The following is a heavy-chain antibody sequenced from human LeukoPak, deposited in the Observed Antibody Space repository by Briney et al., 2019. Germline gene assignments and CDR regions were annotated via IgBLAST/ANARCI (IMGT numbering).Heavy chain of an antibody. Sequence: GGSLRLSCAASRLTFNNYSMHWVRQAPGKGLEWVAGMSNEGSHEYYADSVKGRFSITRDNFKNTLYLQMNRLRGEDTALYYCARELQEWTSGGMYLGMDVWGRGTTVSVPS. CDR3: ARELQEWTSGGMYLGMDV. V-gene: IGHV3-30*04. D-gene: IGHD3-3*01. J-gene: IGHJ6*02. CDR1: RLTFNNYS. CDR2: MSNEGSHE.